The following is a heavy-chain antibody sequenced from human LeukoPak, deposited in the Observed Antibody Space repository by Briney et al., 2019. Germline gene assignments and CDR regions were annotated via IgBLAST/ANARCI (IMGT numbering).Heavy chain of an antibody. CDR1: GFTFSNAW. D-gene: IGHD2-15*01. CDR2: IKSKTDGGTT. CDR3: ASTPNGVAAIYFDY. J-gene: IGHJ4*02. Sequence: PGGSLRLSCAASGFTFSNAWMSWVRQAPGKGLEWVGRIKSKTDGGTTDYAAPVKGRFTISRDDSKNTLYLQMNSLKTEDTAVYYCASTPNGVAAIYFDYWGQGTLVTVSS. V-gene: IGHV3-15*01.